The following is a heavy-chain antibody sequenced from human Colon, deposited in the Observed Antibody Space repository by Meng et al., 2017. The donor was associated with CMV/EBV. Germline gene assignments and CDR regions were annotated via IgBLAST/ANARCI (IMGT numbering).Heavy chain of an antibody. CDR2: ISWESRNI. CDR1: GFTFEDYA. D-gene: IGHD3-10*01. Sequence: LSLTCAGSGFTFEDYAMHWVRHGPGKGLEWVSGISWESRNIGYLDSVKGRFSISRDNAKNSLYLQMNSLRAEDTGLYYCVKDIAGGGSHNFVDWGQGILVTVSS. V-gene: IGHV3-9*01. CDR3: VKDIAGGGSHNFVD. J-gene: IGHJ4*02.